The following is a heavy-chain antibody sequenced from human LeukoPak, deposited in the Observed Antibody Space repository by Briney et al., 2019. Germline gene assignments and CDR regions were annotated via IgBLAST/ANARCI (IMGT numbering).Heavy chain of an antibody. Sequence: PGGSLRLSCAASGFTFSSYWMSWVRQAPGKGLEWVANIKQDGSEKYYVDSVKGRFTISRDNAKNSLYLQMNSLRAEDTAVYYCAREHDYVWGSYRLFDYWGQGTLVTVSS. CDR1: GFTFSSYW. J-gene: IGHJ4*02. CDR3: AREHDYVWGSYRLFDY. D-gene: IGHD3-16*02. V-gene: IGHV3-7*01. CDR2: IKQDGSEK.